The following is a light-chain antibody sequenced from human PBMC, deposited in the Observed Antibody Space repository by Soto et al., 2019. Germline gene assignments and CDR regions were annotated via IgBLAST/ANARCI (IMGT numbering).Light chain of an antibody. J-gene: IGKJ1*01. CDR2: KAS. CDR3: QHYNRYSEA. CDR1: QTISSW. Sequence: DIQMTQSPSTLSGSVGDRVTITCRASQTISSWLAWYQQKPGKAPKLLIYKASTLKSGVPSRFSGSGSGTEFTLTISSLQPDDFATYYCQHYNRYSEAFRQGTKVDIK. V-gene: IGKV1-5*03.